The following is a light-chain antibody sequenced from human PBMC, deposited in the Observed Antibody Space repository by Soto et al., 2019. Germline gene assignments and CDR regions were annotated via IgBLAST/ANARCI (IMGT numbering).Light chain of an antibody. CDR3: QQYNTYWT. J-gene: IGKJ1*01. CDR1: QSVSKW. V-gene: IGKV1-5*03. CDR2: KAS. Sequence: DVQMTQSPSTLSASVGDTVTITCRTSQSVSKWLAWYQQKPGKALKLLIYKASVLETGVPSRFSGSGSGTEFSLTISSLQSDDFATYYCQQYNTYWTFGQGTKVEIK.